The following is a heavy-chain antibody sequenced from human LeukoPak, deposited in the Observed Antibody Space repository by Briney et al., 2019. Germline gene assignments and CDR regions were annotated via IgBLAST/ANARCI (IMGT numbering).Heavy chain of an antibody. CDR1: GYTFTSYA. V-gene: IGHV7-4-1*02. Sequence: ASVKVSCKASGYTFTSYAMNWVRQAPGQGLEWMGWINTNTGNPTSAQGFTGRFVFSLDTSVSTAYLQISSLKAEDTAVYYCARAGPGYSSSWYSYYYYYYMDVWGKGTTVTVSS. CDR2: INTNTGNP. D-gene: IGHD6-13*01. CDR3: ARAGPGYSSSWYSYYYYYYMDV. J-gene: IGHJ6*03.